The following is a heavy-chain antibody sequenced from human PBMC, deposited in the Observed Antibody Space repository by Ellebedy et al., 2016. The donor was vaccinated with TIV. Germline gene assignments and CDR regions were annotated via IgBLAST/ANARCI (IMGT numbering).Heavy chain of an antibody. J-gene: IGHJ5*02. D-gene: IGHD2-15*01. V-gene: IGHV4-34*01. Sequence: SETLSLTXAVYGGSFSGYYWSWIRQPPGKGLEWIGEINHSGSTNYNPSLKSRVTISVDTSKNQFSLKLSSVTAADTAVYYCALYCSGGSCYPGSRWFDPWGQGTLVTVSS. CDR1: GGSFSGYY. CDR3: ALYCSGGSCYPGSRWFDP. CDR2: INHSGST.